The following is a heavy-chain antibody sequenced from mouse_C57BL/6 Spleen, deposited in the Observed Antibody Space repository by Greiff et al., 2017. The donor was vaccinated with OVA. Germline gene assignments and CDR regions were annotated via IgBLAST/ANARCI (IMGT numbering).Heavy chain of an antibody. V-gene: IGHV5-17*01. J-gene: IGHJ2*01. D-gene: IGHD2-1*01. CDR1: GFTFSDYG. CDR3: TRVYGNYVDY. CDR2: ISSGSSTI. Sequence: EVKLVESGGGLVKPGGSLKLSCAASGFTFSDYGMHWVRQAPEKGLEWVAYISSGSSTIYYADTVKGRCTISRDNSKNTLFLQMTSLRSEDTAMYYCTRVYGNYVDYWGQGTTLTVSS.